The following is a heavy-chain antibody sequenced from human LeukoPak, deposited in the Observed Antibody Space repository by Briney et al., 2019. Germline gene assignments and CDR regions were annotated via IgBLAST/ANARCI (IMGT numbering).Heavy chain of an antibody. CDR3: ARRGLSTVVTPGHYFDY. CDR2: INHSGST. Sequence: SETLSLTCAVHGGSFSGYYWSWIRQPPGKGLEWIGEINHSGSTNYNPSLKSRVTISVDTSKNQFSLKLSSVTAADTAVYYCARRGLSTVVTPGHYFDYWGQGTLVTVSS. CDR1: GGSFSGYY. J-gene: IGHJ4*02. V-gene: IGHV4-34*01. D-gene: IGHD4-23*01.